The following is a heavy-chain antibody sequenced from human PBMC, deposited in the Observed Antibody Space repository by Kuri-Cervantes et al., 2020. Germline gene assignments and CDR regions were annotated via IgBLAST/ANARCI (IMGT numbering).Heavy chain of an antibody. V-gene: IGHV4-34*01. CDR2: INHSGST. CDR1: GGSLSGYY. CDR3: ARQDRYFDH. J-gene: IGHJ4*01. Sequence: GSLRLSCAVYGGSLSGYYWNWIRQPPGKGLEWIGEINHSGSTKYNPSLKSRVTISVDTSKNQISLKLNSVTAADTAVYYCARQDRYFDHWGQGTLVTVSS.